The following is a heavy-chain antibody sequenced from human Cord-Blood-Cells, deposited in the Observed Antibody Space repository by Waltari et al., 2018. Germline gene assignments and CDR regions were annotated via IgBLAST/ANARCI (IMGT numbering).Heavy chain of an antibody. CDR2: IYYSGNT. V-gene: IGHV4-39*01. Sequence: QLQLQESGPGLGKPSETLYLTCPVSGGPIRSNSYYWAWIRQPPGKGLEWIGSIYYSGNTYYNPSLKSRVTISVDTSKNQFSLKLSSVTAADTAVYYCADLRIAVAGRGGYNWFDPWGQGTLVTVSS. D-gene: IGHD6-19*01. J-gene: IGHJ5*02. CDR3: ADLRIAVAGRGGYNWFDP. CDR1: GGPIRSNSYY.